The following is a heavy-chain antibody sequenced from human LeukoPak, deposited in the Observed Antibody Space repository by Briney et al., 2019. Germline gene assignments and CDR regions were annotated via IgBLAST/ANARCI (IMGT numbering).Heavy chain of an antibody. CDR2: ISAYNGNT. D-gene: IGHD6-25*01. Sequence: ASVKLSCKASGYTFTIYGISWVRQAPGQGLEWMGWISAYNGNTNYAQKLQGRVTMTTDTSTSTAYMELRSLRSDDTAVYYCARDHGLNDAFDIWGQGTMVTVSS. CDR3: ARDHGLNDAFDI. J-gene: IGHJ3*02. CDR1: GYTFTIYG. V-gene: IGHV1-18*01.